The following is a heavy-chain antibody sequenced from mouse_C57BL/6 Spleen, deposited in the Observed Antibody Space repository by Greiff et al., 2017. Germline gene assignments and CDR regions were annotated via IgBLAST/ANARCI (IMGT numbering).Heavy chain of an antibody. V-gene: IGHV5-16*01. J-gene: IGHJ4*01. D-gene: IGHD2-4*01. CDR1: GFTFSDYY. CDR3: ARGDYDYGYAMDY. CDR2: INYDGSST. Sequence: DVKLVESEGGLVQPGSSMKLSCTASGFTFSDYYMAWVRQVPEKGLEWVANINYDGSSTYYLDSLKSRFIISRDNAKNILYLQMSSLKSEDTATYYCARGDYDYGYAMDYWGQGTSVTVSS.